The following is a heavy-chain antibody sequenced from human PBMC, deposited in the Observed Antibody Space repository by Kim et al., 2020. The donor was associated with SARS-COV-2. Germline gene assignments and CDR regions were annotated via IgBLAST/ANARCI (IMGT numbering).Heavy chain of an antibody. CDR3: AREWVLEPDYYYGMDV. D-gene: IGHD2-8*01. V-gene: IGHV1-46*01. Sequence: KFQGRVTMTRDTSTSTVYMELSSLRSEDTAVYYCAREWVLEPDYYYGMDVWGQGTTVTVSS. J-gene: IGHJ6*02.